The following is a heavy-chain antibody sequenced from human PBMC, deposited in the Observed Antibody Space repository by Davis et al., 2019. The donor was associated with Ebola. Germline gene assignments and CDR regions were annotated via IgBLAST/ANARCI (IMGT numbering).Heavy chain of an antibody. J-gene: IGHJ4*02. CDR1: GFPFSNYA. D-gene: IGHD2-15*01. Sequence: PGGSLRLSCAASGFPFSNYAMHWVRQTPGKGLEWVAHIWYDGTLQFYADSVKGRFTISRDNSKNTLYLEMNSLSVADTAVYYCAKASGTGYSICDHWGQGTLVTVSS. V-gene: IGHV3-33*03. CDR2: IWYDGTLQ. CDR3: AKASGTGYSICDH.